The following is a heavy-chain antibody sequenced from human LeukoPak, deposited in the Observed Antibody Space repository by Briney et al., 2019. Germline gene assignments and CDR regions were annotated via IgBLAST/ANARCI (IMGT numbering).Heavy chain of an antibody. CDR3: AKGLYYYGSGSDYYYYMDV. CDR2: IRYDGSNK. Sequence: GGSLRLSCAASGFTFSSYGMDWVRQAPGKGLEWVAFIRYDGSNKYYADSVKGRFTISRDNSKNTLYLQMNSLRAEDTAVYYCAKGLYYYGSGSDYYYYMDVWGQGTLVTVSS. V-gene: IGHV3-30*02. D-gene: IGHD3-10*01. CDR1: GFTFSSYG. J-gene: IGHJ6*03.